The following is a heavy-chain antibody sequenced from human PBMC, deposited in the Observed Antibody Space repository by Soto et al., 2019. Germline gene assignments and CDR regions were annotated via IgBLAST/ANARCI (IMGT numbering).Heavy chain of an antibody. D-gene: IGHD6-19*01. J-gene: IGHJ3*02. CDR3: AGGITVAGPSRDGFDI. Sequence: QVQLQESGPGLVNSSVTLSLTCAVSGGSISSSNWWSWVRQPPGKGLAWIGEIYHSGSTNYNPSLKSCVTISVDKSTNQFSLKLSSVTAADTAVYYCAGGITVAGPSRDGFDIWGQGTMVTV. CDR2: IYHSGST. CDR1: GGSISSSNW. V-gene: IGHV4-4*02.